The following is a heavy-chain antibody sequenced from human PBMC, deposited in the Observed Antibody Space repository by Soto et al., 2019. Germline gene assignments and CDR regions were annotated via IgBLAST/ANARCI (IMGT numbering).Heavy chain of an antibody. CDR3: ARGMDIVVVPAANHWFDP. Sequence: GASVKVSCKASGYTFTSYDINWVRQATGQGLEWMGWMNPNSGNTGYAQKFQGRVTVTRNTSISTAYTELSSLRSEDTAVYYCARGMDIVVVPAANHWFDPWGQGTLVTVSS. CDR1: GYTFTSYD. CDR2: MNPNSGNT. D-gene: IGHD2-2*03. V-gene: IGHV1-8*01. J-gene: IGHJ5*02.